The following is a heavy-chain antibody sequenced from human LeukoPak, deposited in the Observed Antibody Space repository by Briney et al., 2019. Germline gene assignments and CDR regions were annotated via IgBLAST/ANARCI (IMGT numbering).Heavy chain of an antibody. CDR1: GYSFTSYW. D-gene: IGHD3-10*01. CDR3: ARLAQYYYGSGSYMGFDY. V-gene: IGHV5-51*03. Sequence: PGESLKLSCKGSGYSFTSYWIGWVRQMPGKGLEWMGIIYPGDSDTRYSPSFQGQVTISADKSISTAYLQWSSLKASDTAMYYCARLAQYYYGSGSYMGFDYWGQGTLVTVSS. CDR2: IYPGDSDT. J-gene: IGHJ4*02.